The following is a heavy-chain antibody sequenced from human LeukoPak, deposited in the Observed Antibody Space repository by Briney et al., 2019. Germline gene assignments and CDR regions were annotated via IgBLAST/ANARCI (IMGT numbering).Heavy chain of an antibody. Sequence: GGSLRLSRAASGFTFSSYWMHLVRQAPGKGLVWVSRINTDGSITSYADSVKGRFTISRDNAKNTLYLQMNSLRAEDTAVYYCARAFSAPGGYWGQGTLVTVSS. CDR1: GFTFSSYW. CDR2: INTDGSIT. V-gene: IGHV3-74*01. CDR3: ARAFSAPGGY. J-gene: IGHJ4*02. D-gene: IGHD2/OR15-2a*01.